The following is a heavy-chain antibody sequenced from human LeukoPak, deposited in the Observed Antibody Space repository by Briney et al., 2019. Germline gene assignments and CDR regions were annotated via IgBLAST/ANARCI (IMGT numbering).Heavy chain of an antibody. CDR1: GDSVSKFA. CDR2: IIPIFGTA. CDR3: TTRSCGAGACSSSFYYYYGLHF. V-gene: IGHV1-69*13. Sequence: SVKVSCKASGDSVSKFAVSWVRQAPGQGLQWMGGIIPIFGTADYAQKFQGRVTITADEATSTTYMELSSLKSEDTAIYYCTTRSCGAGACSSSFYYYYGLHFWGQGTTVSVSS. D-gene: IGHD3-16*01. J-gene: IGHJ6*02.